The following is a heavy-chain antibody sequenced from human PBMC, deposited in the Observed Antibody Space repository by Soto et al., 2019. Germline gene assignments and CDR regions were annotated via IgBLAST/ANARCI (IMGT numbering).Heavy chain of an antibody. CDR1: GFTFSSYA. V-gene: IGHV3-23*01. Sequence: EVQLLESGGGLVQPGGSLRLSCAASGFTFSSYAMSWVRQAPGKGLEWVSAISGSGGSTYYADSVKGRFTISRDNSKNELYLQMISLRAEDTAVYYCAKDRAYGDYVEWGQGTLVIVSS. D-gene: IGHD4-17*01. J-gene: IGHJ4*02. CDR2: ISGSGGST. CDR3: AKDRAYGDYVE.